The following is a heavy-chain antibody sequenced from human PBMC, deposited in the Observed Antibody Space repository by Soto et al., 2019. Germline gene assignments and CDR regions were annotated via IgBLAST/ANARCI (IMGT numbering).Heavy chain of an antibody. CDR3: ARGGFNHVFDL. V-gene: IGHV3-74*01. J-gene: IGHJ3*01. CDR2: INNDGSDT. D-gene: IGHD5-12*01. CDR1: GFAFSSYW. Sequence: EEQLVESGGGLVQPGGSLRLSCAASGFAFSSYWIHWVRQDPGKGLVWVSRINNDGSDTIYADSVKGRFTISRDNADNTLYVQMSSLRAEDTAVYFCARGGFNHVFDLWGQGTMVTVSS.